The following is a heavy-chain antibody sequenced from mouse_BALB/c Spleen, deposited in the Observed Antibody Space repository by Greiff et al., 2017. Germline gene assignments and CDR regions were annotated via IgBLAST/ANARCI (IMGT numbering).Heavy chain of an antibody. J-gene: IGHJ4*01. V-gene: IGHV14-3*02. CDR2: IDPADGNT. CDR1: GFNFKDTY. CDR3: ASPREDYAMDY. Sequence: DVQLQESGAELVKPGASVKLSCTASGFNFKDTYMHWVKQRPEQGLEWIGRIDPADGNTKYDPKFQGKATITADTSSNTAYLQLSSLTSEDTAVYYCASPREDYAMDYWGQGTSVTVSS.